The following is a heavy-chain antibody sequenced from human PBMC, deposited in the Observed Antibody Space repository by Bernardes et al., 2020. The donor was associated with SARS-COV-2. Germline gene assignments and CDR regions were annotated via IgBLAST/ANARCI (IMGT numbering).Heavy chain of an antibody. J-gene: IGHJ5*02. CDR2: IGTAGGT. CDR3: VRGAEGFDP. V-gene: IGHV3-13*01. Sequence: SQSLSCGDSVYTFGTYDVRWVSQKTGKGLEWVSGIGTAGGTFYLGSVKGRFTISRENAKNSLYLQMNSLRAGDTAVYYCVRGAEGFDPWGQGTQVTVSS. CDR1: VYTFGTYD.